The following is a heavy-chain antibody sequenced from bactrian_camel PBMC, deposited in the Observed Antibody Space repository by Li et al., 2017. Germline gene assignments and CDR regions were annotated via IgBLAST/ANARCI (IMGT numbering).Heavy chain of an antibody. D-gene: IGHD6*01. V-gene: IGHV3-1*01. CDR2: LTWSGDRT. J-gene: IGHJ4*01. CDR1: RGTFDDYA. CDR3: AAVSLGSNWFVPHPYLHF. Sequence: DVQLVESGGGSVQAGGSLKLSCTASRGTFDDYAMGWFRQAPGKEREGVAALTWSGDRTIYYPSVKGRFTISRDNAKNTLYLQMTSLKPDDTGMYYCAAVSLGSNWFVPHPYLHFGGQGTQVTVS.